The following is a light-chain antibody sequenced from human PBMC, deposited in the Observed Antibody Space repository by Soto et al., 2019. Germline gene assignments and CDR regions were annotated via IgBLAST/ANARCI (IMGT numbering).Light chain of an antibody. CDR2: KAS. Sequence: DIQMTQSPSTLSASVGDRVTITCRASQYISSWLAWYQQKPGKAPKLLIYKASSLESGVPSRFSGSGSGTQFTLTISSLQPDDFATYYCLQYNSQRTFGQGPKVEIK. J-gene: IGKJ1*01. CDR1: QYISSW. V-gene: IGKV1-5*03. CDR3: LQYNSQRT.